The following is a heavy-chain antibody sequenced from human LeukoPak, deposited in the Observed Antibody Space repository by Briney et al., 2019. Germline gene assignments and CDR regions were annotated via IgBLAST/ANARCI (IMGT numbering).Heavy chain of an antibody. V-gene: IGHV3-53*01. CDR2: IYSGGST. J-gene: IGHJ4*02. CDR3: AKDLFGPLDY. D-gene: IGHD3-16*01. CDR1: GFTVSSNY. Sequence: PGGSLRLSCAASGFTVSSNYMSWVRQAPGKGLEWVSVIYSGGSTYYADSVKGRFTISRDNSKNTLYLQMNSPRAEDTAVYYCAKDLFGPLDYWGQGTLVTVSS.